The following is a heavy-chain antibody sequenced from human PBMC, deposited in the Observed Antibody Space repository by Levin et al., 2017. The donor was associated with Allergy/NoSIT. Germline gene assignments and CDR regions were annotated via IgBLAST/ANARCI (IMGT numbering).Heavy chain of an antibody. D-gene: IGHD2-15*01. CDR2: IYPSDSDT. V-gene: IGHV5-51*01. J-gene: IGHJ3*02. Sequence: GESLKISCKGSGYTFTSYWIGWVRQMPGKGLEWVGIIYPSDSDTRYSPSFQGQVSISADKSHSTPYLQWSSLRAADTAMYYCVKSRRVALRVDAFDIWGQGTKVTVSS. CDR3: VKSRRVALRVDAFDI. CDR1: GYTFTSYW.